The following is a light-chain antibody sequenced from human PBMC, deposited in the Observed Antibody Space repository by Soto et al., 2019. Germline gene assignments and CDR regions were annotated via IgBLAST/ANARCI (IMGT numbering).Light chain of an antibody. Sequence: EIVLTQSPVTLSLSPGERATLSCRASQSVSSSYLAWYQQKPGQAPRLLIYGASSRATGIPDRFSGSGSGTDFTLTISSLQPEDFATYYCQQSYSTPITFGQGTRL. CDR3: QQSYSTPIT. CDR1: QSVSSSY. J-gene: IGKJ5*01. V-gene: IGKV3-20*01. CDR2: GAS.